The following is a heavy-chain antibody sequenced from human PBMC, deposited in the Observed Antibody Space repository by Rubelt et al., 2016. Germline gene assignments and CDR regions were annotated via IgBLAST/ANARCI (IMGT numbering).Heavy chain of an antibody. CDR1: GYTFTGYY. CDR2: INPNSGGT. D-gene: IGHD3-16*01. J-gene: IGHJ6*02. CDR3: ARAKVWWTDYYYGMDV. V-gene: IGHV1-2*02. Sequence: QSGSELKKPGASVKVSCKASGYTFTGYYMHWVRQAPGQGLEWMGWINPNSGGTNYAQKFQGRVTMTRDTSISTAYMELSRLRSDDTAVYYCARAKVWWTDYYYGMDVWGQGTTVTVSS.